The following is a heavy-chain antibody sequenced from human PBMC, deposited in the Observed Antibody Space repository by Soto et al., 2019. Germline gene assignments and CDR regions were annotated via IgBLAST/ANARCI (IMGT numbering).Heavy chain of an antibody. CDR3: ARLTPYYYYGMDV. CDR1: GGSISSSSYY. CDR2: IYYSGST. J-gene: IGHJ6*02. Sequence: SETLSLTCTVSGGSISSSSYYWGWIRQPPGKGLEWIGSIYYSGSTYYNPSLKSRVTISVDTSKNHFSLKLSSVTAADTAVYYCARLTPYYYYGMDVWGQGTTVTVSS. V-gene: IGHV4-39*01.